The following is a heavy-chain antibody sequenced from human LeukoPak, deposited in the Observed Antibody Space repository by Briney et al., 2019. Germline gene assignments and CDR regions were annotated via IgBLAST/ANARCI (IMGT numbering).Heavy chain of an antibody. CDR2: ISAYNGNT. CDR3: ASRPIAAAADVAFDY. CDR1: GYTFTSYG. D-gene: IGHD6-13*01. Sequence: ASVKVSCKASGYTFTSYGISWVRQAPGQGLEWMGWISAYNGNTNYAQKLQGRVTMTTDTSTSTAYMELRSLRSDDTAVYYCASRPIAAAADVAFDYWGQGTLVTVSS. J-gene: IGHJ4*02. V-gene: IGHV1-18*01.